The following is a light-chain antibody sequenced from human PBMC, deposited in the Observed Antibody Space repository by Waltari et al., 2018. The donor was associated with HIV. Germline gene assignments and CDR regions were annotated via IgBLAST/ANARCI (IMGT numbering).Light chain of an antibody. CDR1: PSSRSW. CDR2: KAS. Sequence: DIKMTQSPSTLSASVGDRVTINCRASPSSRSWLAWDQQKPGKAPKVLIYKASSLHSGIPSRFSVSGSGTEFTLTISSLQPDDFATYDCQQYNTHSTWTFGQGTKVENK. CDR3: QQYNTHSTWT. V-gene: IGKV1-5*03. J-gene: IGKJ1*01.